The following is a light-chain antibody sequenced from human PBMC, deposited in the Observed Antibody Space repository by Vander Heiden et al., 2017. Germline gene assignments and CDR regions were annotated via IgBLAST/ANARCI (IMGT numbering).Light chain of an antibody. J-gene: IGKJ3*01. Sequence: EIAMTQTPLSLSITPEEPASMSSGSSLSLLHRDEYTYLYWFQQEAGKSPQLLIYEVSNRYSGVPDRFSGSGSGTDFTPKISRVEAEDVGVYSCIQDEQDPITFGPGTKVDIK. CDR1: LSLLHRDEYTY. CDR3: IQDEQDPIT. V-gene: IGKV2D-26*03. CDR2: EVS.